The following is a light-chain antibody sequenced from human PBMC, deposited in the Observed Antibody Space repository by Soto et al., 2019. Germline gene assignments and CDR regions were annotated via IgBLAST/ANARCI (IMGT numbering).Light chain of an antibody. CDR3: QQLNSFTIT. CDR2: AAS. CDR1: QAISSY. Sequence: DIPLTQAPSFLSSSSGDRVSITCRASQAISSYLAWYQQKPGRAPKLLIYAASTLQSGVPSRFSGSGSGTEFTLTITSLKNEDFATYDGQQLNSFTITFGQGTRLEIK. V-gene: IGKV1-9*01. J-gene: IGKJ5*01.